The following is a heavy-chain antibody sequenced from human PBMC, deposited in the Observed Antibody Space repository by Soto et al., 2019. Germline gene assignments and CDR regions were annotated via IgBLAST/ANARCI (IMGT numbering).Heavy chain of an antibody. J-gene: IGHJ2*01. V-gene: IGHV5-51*01. CDR3: ARIIADWYFDL. D-gene: IGHD3-16*02. Sequence: PGESLKISCKGSGYSFALYWIGWVRQMPGKDLEWMGIIYPSDSDVRYSPSFQGQVTMSADKSISTVYLQWNSLKASDTAMYYCARIIADWYFDLWGRDTLVTVSS. CDR2: IYPSDSDV. CDR1: GYSFALYW.